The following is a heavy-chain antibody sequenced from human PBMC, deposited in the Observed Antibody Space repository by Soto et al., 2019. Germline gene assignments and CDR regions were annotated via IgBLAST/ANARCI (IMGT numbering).Heavy chain of an antibody. J-gene: IGHJ4*02. CDR1: GFTFSSYG. CDR3: AAKAWIQLWSPGY. Sequence: WSLRLSCAASGFTFSSYGMHWVRQAPGKGLEWVAVISYDGSNKYYADSVKGRFTISRDNSKNTLYLQMNSLRAEDTAVYYCAAKAWIQLWSPGYWGQGTLVTVSS. V-gene: IGHV3-30*03. D-gene: IGHD5-18*01. CDR2: ISYDGSNK.